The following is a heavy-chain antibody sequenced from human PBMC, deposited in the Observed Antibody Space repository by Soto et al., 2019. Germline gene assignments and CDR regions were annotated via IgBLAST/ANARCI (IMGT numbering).Heavy chain of an antibody. CDR2: INAGNGNT. D-gene: IGHD6-6*01. Sequence: ASVKVSCKASGYTFTSYAMHLVRQAPGQRLEWMGWINAGNGNTKYSQKFQGRVTITRDTSASTAYMELSSLRSEDTAVYYCARDREYSSSSASPYYYYYGMDVWGQGTTVTVSS. CDR3: ARDREYSSSSASPYYYYYGMDV. CDR1: GYTFTSYA. J-gene: IGHJ6*02. V-gene: IGHV1-3*01.